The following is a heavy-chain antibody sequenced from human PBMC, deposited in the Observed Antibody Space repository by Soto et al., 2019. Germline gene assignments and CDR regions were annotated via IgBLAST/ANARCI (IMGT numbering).Heavy chain of an antibody. J-gene: IGHJ4*02. CDR3: ARDLYSGSYFDY. Sequence: EVQLVESGGGLVQPGGSLRLTCEASGFIFTNYDMNWVRQAPGKGLEWVSYISSSGSLIYYAESVQGRFTISRDNGRNSLYLQMNSLRAEDTVVYYCARDLYSGSYFDYWGQGALVSVSS. V-gene: IGHV3-48*03. CDR1: GFIFTNYD. CDR2: ISSSGSLI. D-gene: IGHD3-10*01.